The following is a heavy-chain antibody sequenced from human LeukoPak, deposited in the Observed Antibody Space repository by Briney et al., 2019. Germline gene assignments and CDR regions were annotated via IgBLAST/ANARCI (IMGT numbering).Heavy chain of an antibody. CDR3: ARGIWFGERTFDY. J-gene: IGHJ4*02. D-gene: IGHD3-10*01. Sequence: YGIXXVRQAPGQGLEWMGFISAYNANTNYPQKLQGTVTTTTDTSTSTAYMELRSLRSDDTAVYYCARGIWFGERTFDYWGQGTLVTVSS. V-gene: IGHV1-18*01. CDR1: YG. CDR2: ISAYNANT.